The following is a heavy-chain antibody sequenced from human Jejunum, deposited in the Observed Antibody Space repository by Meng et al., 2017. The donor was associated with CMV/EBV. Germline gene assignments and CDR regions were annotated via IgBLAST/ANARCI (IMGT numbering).Heavy chain of an antibody. V-gene: IGHV2-5*02. CDR1: GFSFLSSAVG. CDR3: AHFVGGYYPSRPDY. D-gene: IGHD1-26*01. Sequence: IPLTESRPQVGHPPPIPPPTSPLSGFSFLSSAVGVGWIRQPLGTALEWLALIYWDDDKRYSPSLRSRLTNTKDTSKNEVVLTMTNMDPVDTGTYYCAHFVGGYYPSRPDYWGQGTLVTVSS. J-gene: IGHJ4*02. CDR2: IYWDDDK.